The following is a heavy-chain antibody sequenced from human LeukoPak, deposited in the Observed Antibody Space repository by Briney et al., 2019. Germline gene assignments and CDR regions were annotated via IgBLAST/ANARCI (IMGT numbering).Heavy chain of an antibody. J-gene: IGHJ6*03. D-gene: IGHD3-22*01. CDR3: AVGGYSHYYYYMDV. CDR2: IYYSGST. Sequence: SETLSLTCTVSGGSISNYYWSWIRQPPGKGLEWIGYIYYSGSTNYNPSLKSRVTISVDTSKNQFSLKLSSVAAADTAVYYCAVGGYSHYYYYMDVWGKGTTVTVSS. V-gene: IGHV4-59*01. CDR1: GGSISNYY.